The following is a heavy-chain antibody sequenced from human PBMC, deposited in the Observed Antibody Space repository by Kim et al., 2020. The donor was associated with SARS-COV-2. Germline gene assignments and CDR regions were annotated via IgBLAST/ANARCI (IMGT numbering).Heavy chain of an antibody. V-gene: IGHV3-15*01. CDR1: GFNFARAW. CDR3: TTVSVADN. J-gene: IGHJ4*02. CDR2: IKSQPDGGTT. Sequence: GGSLRLSCAASGFNFARAWMNWVRQAPGKGLEWVGRIKSQPDGGTTDYAAPVEDRFTISRDDSKETLYLQMDSLKTEDTAMYYCTTVSVADNWGQGTLVNVSS.